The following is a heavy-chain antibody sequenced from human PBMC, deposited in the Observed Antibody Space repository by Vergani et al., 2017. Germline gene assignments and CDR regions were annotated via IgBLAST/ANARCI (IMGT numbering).Heavy chain of an antibody. CDR3: ARAGPNYDSSGYYYGYFDY. CDR2: IYYSGST. D-gene: IGHD3-22*01. Sequence: QVQLQESCPGLVKPSETLSLTCTVSGGSISSYYWSWIRQPPGKGLEWIGYIYYSGSTNYNPSLKSRVTISVDTSENQFSLKLSSVTAADTAVYYCARAGPNYDSSGYYYGYFDYWGQGTLVTVSS. V-gene: IGHV4-59*01. CDR1: GGSISSYY. J-gene: IGHJ4*02.